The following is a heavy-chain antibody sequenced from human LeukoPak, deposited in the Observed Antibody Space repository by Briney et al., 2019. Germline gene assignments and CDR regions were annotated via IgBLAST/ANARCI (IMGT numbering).Heavy chain of an antibody. Sequence: PSETLSPTCTVSGGSISSYYWSWIRQPPGKGLEWIGYIYYSGSTNYNPSLKSRVTISVDTSKNQFSLKLSSVTAADTAVYYCARVVIPIVFDYWGQGTLVTVSS. D-gene: IGHD3-22*01. CDR1: GGSISSYY. CDR3: ARVVIPIVFDY. V-gene: IGHV4-59*01. CDR2: IYYSGST. J-gene: IGHJ4*02.